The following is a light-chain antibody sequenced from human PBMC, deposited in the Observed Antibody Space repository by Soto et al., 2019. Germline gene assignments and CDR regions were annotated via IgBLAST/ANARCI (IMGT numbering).Light chain of an antibody. CDR2: AAS. V-gene: IGKV1-27*01. CDR3: QEYDSVRLT. CDR1: QGVASH. J-gene: IGKJ4*01. Sequence: DIQMTQSPSSLSASLGDTVTITCRASQGVASHLACYQQKPGGVPELLISAASTLESGVPSRFSGSGSKKDFTLTISSLQPGDVATYYCQEYDSVRLTFGGGTKVDIK.